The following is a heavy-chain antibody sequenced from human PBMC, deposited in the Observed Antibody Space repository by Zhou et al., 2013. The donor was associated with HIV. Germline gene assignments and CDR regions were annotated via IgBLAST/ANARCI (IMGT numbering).Heavy chain of an antibody. D-gene: IGHD3-3*01. CDR3: ARGGNFWGGYYLAY. J-gene: IGHJ4*02. Sequence: VQLQESGPGLVKPSQTLSLICSVSGDSISGGSYYWSWIRQPAGKGLDWIGHIYTSGSPKYNPSLKSRVIISVDTSKNQFSLKLSSVTAADTAVYFCARGGNFWGGYYLAYWGQGTLVTVSS. CDR1: GDSISGGSYY. V-gene: IGHV4-61*09. CDR2: IYTSGSP.